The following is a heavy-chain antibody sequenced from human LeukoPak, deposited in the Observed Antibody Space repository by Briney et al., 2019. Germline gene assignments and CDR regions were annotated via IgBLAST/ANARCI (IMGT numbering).Heavy chain of an antibody. D-gene: IGHD4-23*01. J-gene: IGHJ4*02. CDR1: GFTFSSYA. Sequence: GGSLRLSCAASGFTFSSYAMSWVRQAPGKGLEWVSGISGSGSGTYYPDSVKGRFTISRDSSKNTLYLQMNSLRAEDTAVYYCAKVTTVVTLFDYWGQGTLVTVSS. CDR2: ISGSGSGT. CDR3: AKVTTVVTLFDY. V-gene: IGHV3-23*01.